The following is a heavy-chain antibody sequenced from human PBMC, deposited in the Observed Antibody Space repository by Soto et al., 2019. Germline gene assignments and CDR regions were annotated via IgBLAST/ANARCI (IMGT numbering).Heavy chain of an antibody. J-gene: IGHJ4*02. CDR1: GYTFTSYG. Sequence: ASVKVSCKASGYTFTSYGISWVRQAPGQGLEWMGWISAYNGNTNYAQKLQGRVTMTTDTSTSTAYMELRSLRSDDTAVYYCARVRSSMVRGVMKPFDYWGQGTLVTVSS. CDR3: ARVRSSMVRGVMKPFDY. D-gene: IGHD3-10*01. V-gene: IGHV1-18*01. CDR2: ISAYNGNT.